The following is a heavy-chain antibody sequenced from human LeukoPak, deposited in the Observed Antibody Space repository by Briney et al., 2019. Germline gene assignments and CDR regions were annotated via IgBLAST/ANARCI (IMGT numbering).Heavy chain of an antibody. CDR2: IYYSGST. CDR1: GGSISSSSYY. V-gene: IGHV4-39*07. D-gene: IGHD6-19*01. J-gene: IGHJ4*02. Sequence: SETLSLTCTVSGGSISSSSYYWGWIRQPPGKGLEWIGSIYYSGSTYYNPSLKSRVTISVDTSKNQFSLKLSSVTAADTAVYYCAREVHSSGWYSTRYFDYWGQGTLVTVSS. CDR3: AREVHSSGWYSTRYFDY.